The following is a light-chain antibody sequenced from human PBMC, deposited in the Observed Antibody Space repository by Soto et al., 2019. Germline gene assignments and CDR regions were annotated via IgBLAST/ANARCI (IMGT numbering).Light chain of an antibody. V-gene: IGLV2-14*01. CDR1: SSDIGGYNY. Sequence: QSALTQPASVSGSPGQSITISCTGSSSDIGGYNYVSWYQQHPGKAPKLVISEVSNRPSGISHRFSGSKSGNTASLTISGLQAEDEADYYCTSYTRRSALYVFGSGTKVTVL. CDR3: TSYTRRSALYV. CDR2: EVS. J-gene: IGLJ1*01.